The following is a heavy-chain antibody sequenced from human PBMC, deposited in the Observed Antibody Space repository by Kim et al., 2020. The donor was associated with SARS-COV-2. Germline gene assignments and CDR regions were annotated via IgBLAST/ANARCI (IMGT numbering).Heavy chain of an antibody. CDR3: AKGNEVFKTYYYYGMDV. CDR2: ISGSGGST. CDR1: GFTFSSYA. D-gene: IGHD1-1*01. Sequence: GGSLRLSCAASGFTFSSYAMSWVRQAPGKGLEWVSAISGSGGSTYYADSVKGRFTISRDNSKNTLYLQMNSLRAEDTAVYYCAKGNEVFKTYYYYGMDVWGQGTTVTVSS. J-gene: IGHJ6*02. V-gene: IGHV3-23*01.